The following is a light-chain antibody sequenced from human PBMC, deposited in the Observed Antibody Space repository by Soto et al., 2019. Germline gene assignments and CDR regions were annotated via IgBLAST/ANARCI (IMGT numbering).Light chain of an antibody. CDR2: AAS. CDR3: QKYDSAPFT. V-gene: IGKV1-27*01. J-gene: IGKJ3*01. CDR1: QAISNY. Sequence: DAQMTQSPSSLSASVGDRVTITCRASQAISNYLAWYQHKPGEVPKLLISAASTLRSGFPSRFRGSGSGTDFTLTTSSLQPEDFAVYYCQKYDSAPFTFGPGTKLDI.